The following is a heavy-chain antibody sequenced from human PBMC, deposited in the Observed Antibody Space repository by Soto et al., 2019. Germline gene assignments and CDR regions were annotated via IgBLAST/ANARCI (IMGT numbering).Heavy chain of an antibody. V-gene: IGHV3-15*01. CDR2: IKSNADGGTA. CDR3: TTGVATAKYYFDF. D-gene: IGHD6-25*01. J-gene: IGHJ4*02. Sequence: EVQLVESGGGLVKPGESLTLSCAASGFTFNNAWMSWVRQAPGTGLEWVGRIKSNADGGTADYNPPVKGRFTISRDDSKITLFLHINSMKTEDTAVYYCTTGVATAKYYFDFWGQGTLVTVSS. CDR1: GFTFNNAW.